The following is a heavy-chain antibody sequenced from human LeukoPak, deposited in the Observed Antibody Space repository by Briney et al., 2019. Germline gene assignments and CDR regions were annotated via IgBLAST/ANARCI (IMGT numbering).Heavy chain of an antibody. J-gene: IGHJ4*02. Sequence: GGSLRLSCVTSGFTFSSYAFHWVRQAPGKGLEWVATMSFDVNNKYYADSVRGRSTISRDNSKNTLYLQMNSLGAEDTAVYSCARGYCTSSSCYNDYWGQGTLVTVSS. CDR3: ARGYCTSSSCYNDY. CDR2: MSFDVNNK. V-gene: IGHV3-30*04. D-gene: IGHD2-2*02. CDR1: GFTFSSYA.